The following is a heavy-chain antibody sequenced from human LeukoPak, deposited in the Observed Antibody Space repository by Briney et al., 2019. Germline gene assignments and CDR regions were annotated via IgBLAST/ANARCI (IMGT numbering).Heavy chain of an antibody. V-gene: IGHV3-30*03. Sequence: GGSLGLSCAASGFIFSDFGMHWVRQAPGKGPEWVAVVSYGSGAGDKFYADSVKGRFTISRDNSKNTLYLQMNSLRAEDTAVYYCARDRGPTVIKYYFDSWGQGTLVTVSS. CDR2: VSYGSGAGDK. CDR1: GFIFSDFG. CDR3: ARDRGPTVIKYYFDS. J-gene: IGHJ4*02. D-gene: IGHD4-23*01.